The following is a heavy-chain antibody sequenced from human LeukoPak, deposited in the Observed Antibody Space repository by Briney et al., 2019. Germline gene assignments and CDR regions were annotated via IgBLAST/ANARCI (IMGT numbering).Heavy chain of an antibody. D-gene: IGHD6-19*01. CDR2: IVVGSGNT. CDR1: GFTFTSSA. Sequence: ASVKVSCKASGFTFTSSAVQWVRQARGQRLEWIGWIVVGSGNTNYAQKFQERVTITRDMSTSTAYMELSSLRSKDTAVYYCAAPSPSGAVAPLDYWGQGTLVTVSS. V-gene: IGHV1-58*01. CDR3: AAPSPSGAVAPLDY. J-gene: IGHJ4*02.